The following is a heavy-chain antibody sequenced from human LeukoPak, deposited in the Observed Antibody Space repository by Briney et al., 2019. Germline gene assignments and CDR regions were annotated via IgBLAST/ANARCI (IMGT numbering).Heavy chain of an antibody. Sequence: PSETLSLTCTVSGGSISSGSYYWSWIRQPAGKGLEWIGRIYTSGSTNYNPSLKSRVTISVDTSKNQFSLKLNSVTAADTAVYYCARTPELDYYASATAADAFDIWGQGTMVTVSS. CDR3: ARTPELDYYASATAADAFDI. D-gene: IGHD3-10*01. V-gene: IGHV4-61*02. CDR2: IYTSGST. J-gene: IGHJ3*02. CDR1: GGSISSGSYY.